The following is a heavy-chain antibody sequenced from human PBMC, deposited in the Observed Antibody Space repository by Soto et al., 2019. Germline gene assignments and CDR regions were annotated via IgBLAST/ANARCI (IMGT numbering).Heavy chain of an antibody. CDR3: ARYAGSSWFDY. J-gene: IGHJ4*02. Sequence: SETLSLTCTVSGGSISTYYWSWIRQPPGKGLEWIGYINYSGRTNYNPSLKSRVTMSLDTSKNQFSLRLRSVTAADTAVFYCARYAGSSWFDYWGQGTLVTVSS. CDR2: INYSGRT. CDR1: GGSISTYY. D-gene: IGHD6-13*01. V-gene: IGHV4-59*01.